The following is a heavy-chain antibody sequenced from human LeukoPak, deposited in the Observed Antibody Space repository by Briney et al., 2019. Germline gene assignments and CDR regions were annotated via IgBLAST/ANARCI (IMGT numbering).Heavy chain of an antibody. D-gene: IGHD3-22*01. CDR3: AKAGIVVVTAIDY. Sequence: GGSLRLSCAAAGFTFSSYAMSWARQAPGKGLEWVSAISGSGGSTDYADSWKVRFTISRDNSKNTLYLQMKSLRAEDTAVYYCAKAGIVVVTAIDYWGQGPLVTVSS. CDR1: GFTFSSYA. V-gene: IGHV3-23*01. CDR2: ISGSGGST. J-gene: IGHJ4*02.